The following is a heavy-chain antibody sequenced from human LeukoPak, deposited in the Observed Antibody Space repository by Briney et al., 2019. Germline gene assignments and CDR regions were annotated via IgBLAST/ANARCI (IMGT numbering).Heavy chain of an antibody. CDR2: IMSSSSTI. Sequence: GGSLRLSCAAPGFTFSTYSMNWVRQAPGKGLEWVSHIMSSSSTINYADSVKGRFTISRDNAQNSLYLQMNSLRDEDTAVYYCARSMAFDYWGQGALVIVSS. D-gene: IGHD5-24*01. CDR1: GFTFSTYS. CDR3: ARSMAFDY. V-gene: IGHV3-48*02. J-gene: IGHJ4*02.